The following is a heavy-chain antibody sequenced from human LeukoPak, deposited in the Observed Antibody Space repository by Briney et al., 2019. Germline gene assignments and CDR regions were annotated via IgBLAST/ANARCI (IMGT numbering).Heavy chain of an antibody. CDR3: AKIQELIMITFGGVIAPG. CDR2: ISGSGGST. D-gene: IGHD3-16*02. V-gene: IGHV3-23*01. J-gene: IGHJ4*02. Sequence: GGSLRLSCAASGFTFSSYAMSWVRQAPGKGLEWVSAISGSGGSTYYAASVKGRFTISRDNSKNTLYLQMNSLRAEDTAVYYCAKIQELIMITFGGVIAPGWGQGTLVTVSS. CDR1: GFTFSSYA.